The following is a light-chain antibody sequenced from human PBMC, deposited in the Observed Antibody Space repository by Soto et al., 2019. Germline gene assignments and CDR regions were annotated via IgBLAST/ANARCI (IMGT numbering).Light chain of an antibody. J-gene: IGLJ3*02. CDR1: SGHSSYA. CDR2: LKSDGIH. Sequence: QSVLTQSPSASASLGASVKLTCTLSSGHSSYAIAWHQQQPEKGTLYLMKLKSDGIHNKGDGIPDRFSRSSSRAARYLAVPSLQSEDEADYYCQTLCTGIHWVFGGGTKLTVL. V-gene: IGLV4-69*01. CDR3: QTLCTGIHWV.